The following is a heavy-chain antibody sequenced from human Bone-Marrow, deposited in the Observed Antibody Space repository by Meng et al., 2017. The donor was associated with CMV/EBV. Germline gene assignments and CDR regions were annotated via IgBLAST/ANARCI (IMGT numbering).Heavy chain of an antibody. D-gene: IGHD4-23*01. CDR3: ARDKFRGPVD. CDR2: IKQDGGDK. CDR1: GFAFGSYW. V-gene: IGHV3-7*01. Sequence: GESLKISCAASGFAFGSYWMSWVRQAPGKGLEWVANIKQDGGDKYYVDSVKGRFTISRDNAENSLFLLMNGLRVEDTAVYYCARDKFRGPVDWGQGTLVTVSS. J-gene: IGHJ4*02.